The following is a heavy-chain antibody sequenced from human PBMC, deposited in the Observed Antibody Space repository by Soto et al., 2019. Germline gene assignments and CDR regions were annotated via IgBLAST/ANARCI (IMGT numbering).Heavy chain of an antibody. Sequence: GESLKISCKGSGYSFTSYWISWVRQMPGKGLEWMGRIDPSDSYTNYSPSFQGHVTISADKSISTAYLQWSSLKASDTAMYYCARFQYYYDSSGYYFAFDIWGQGTMVTVSS. CDR2: IDPSDSYT. CDR3: ARFQYYYDSSGYYFAFDI. D-gene: IGHD3-22*01. J-gene: IGHJ3*02. V-gene: IGHV5-10-1*01. CDR1: GYSFTSYW.